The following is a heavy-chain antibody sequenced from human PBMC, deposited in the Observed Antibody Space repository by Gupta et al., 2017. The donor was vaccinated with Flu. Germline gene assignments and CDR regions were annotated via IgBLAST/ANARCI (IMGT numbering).Heavy chain of an antibody. D-gene: IGHD1-7*01. Sequence: WSWIRQSPGKGLEWIGEITYRGTTYYHPSLKSRVTISGDTSNNHLFLNLTSVTAADTAVYFCARVKTSNWSPDAFDIWSQGTTVTVS. V-gene: IGHV4-34*01. CDR2: ITYRGTT. J-gene: IGHJ3*02. CDR3: ARVKTSNWSPDAFDI.